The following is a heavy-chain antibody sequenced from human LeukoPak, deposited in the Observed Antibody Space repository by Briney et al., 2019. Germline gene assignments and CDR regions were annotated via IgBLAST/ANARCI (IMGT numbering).Heavy chain of an antibody. CDR1: GGSISSGDYY. V-gene: IGHV4-30-4*08. CDR2: IYYSGST. CDR3: ARDPGGSGYYSFLDY. D-gene: IGHD3-22*01. Sequence: SKTLSLTCTVSGGSISSGDYYWSWIRQPPGKGLEWIGYIYYSGSTYYNPSLKSRVTISVDTSKNQFSLKLSSVTAADTAVYYCARDPGGSGYYSFLDYWGQGTLVTVSS. J-gene: IGHJ4*02.